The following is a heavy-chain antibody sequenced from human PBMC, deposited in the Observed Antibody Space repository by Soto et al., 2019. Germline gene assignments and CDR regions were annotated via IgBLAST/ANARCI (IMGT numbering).Heavy chain of an antibody. CDR3: ARVGATVTSQALGFDH. D-gene: IGHD4-17*01. CDR1: GGSISSHY. V-gene: IGHV4-59*11. Sequence: SETLSLTCTVSGGSISSHYWSWVRQPPGKGLEWIGYLYYTGSTNYNASLKSQVTMSLDTSKNQLSLMLTSVTAADTAVYYCARVGATVTSQALGFDHWGQGLLVTVYS. CDR2: LYYTGST. J-gene: IGHJ5*02.